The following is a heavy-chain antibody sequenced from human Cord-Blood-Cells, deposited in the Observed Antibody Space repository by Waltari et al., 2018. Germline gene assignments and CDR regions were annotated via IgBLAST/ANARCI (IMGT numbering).Heavy chain of an antibody. CDR1: GYSLRSGSL. CDR2: IYHSGST. CDR3: ARSSSLYEAYY. Sequence: QVQLQESCPGLAKPSETLSLTCTVSGYSLRSGSLWGWIRPPPGKGREWIGSIYHSGSTYYNPSRKSRVTISGDTSKTKFSLKLSSVTAADTAVYYGARSSSLYEAYYWVQGTLVTVSS. J-gene: IGHJ4*02. D-gene: IGHD6-13*01. V-gene: IGHV4-38-2*02.